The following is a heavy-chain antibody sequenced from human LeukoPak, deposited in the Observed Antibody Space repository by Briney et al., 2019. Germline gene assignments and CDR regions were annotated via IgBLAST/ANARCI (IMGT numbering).Heavy chain of an antibody. J-gene: IGHJ6*02. CDR2: ISYDGSNK. CDR1: GFTFSSYG. V-gene: IGHV3-30*18. D-gene: IGHD3-10*01. CDR3: AKGGEYYYYGMDV. Sequence: GGSLRLSCAASGFTFSSYGMHWVRQAPGKGLEWVAVISYDGSNKYYTDSVRGRFTISRDNSKNTLYLQMNSLRGDDTALYYCAKGGEYYYYGMDVWGQGTTVTVSS.